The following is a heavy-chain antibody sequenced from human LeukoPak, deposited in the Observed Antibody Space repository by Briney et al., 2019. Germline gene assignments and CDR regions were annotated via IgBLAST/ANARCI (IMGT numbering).Heavy chain of an antibody. J-gene: IGHJ4*02. CDR3: ARGSGYYDTGSFSFVDN. V-gene: IGHV6-1*01. CDR2: TYYRSQWFI. CDR1: GDSVPSDSAA. Sequence: PSQTLSLTCAISGDSVPSDSAAWNWIRQSPSRGLERLGRTYYRSQWFIDYAVSVRTRITIKSDTSRNQFSLELNSVTPEDTGVYYCARGSGYYDTGSFSFVDNWGQGTLVTVSS. D-gene: IGHD3-22*01.